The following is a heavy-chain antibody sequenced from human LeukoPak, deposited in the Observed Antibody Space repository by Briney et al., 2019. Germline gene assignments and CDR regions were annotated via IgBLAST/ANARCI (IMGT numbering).Heavy chain of an antibody. CDR2: IKPDGSEQ. Sequence: GGSLRLSCEASGFNLSSYWMSWVRQAPGEGLEYVATIKPDGSEQLYVGSAKGRFTISKDSAKNSVFLQINSLRAEDTAMYYCAKQGAYFFDYWGQGTLVTVSS. J-gene: IGHJ4*02. V-gene: IGHV3-7*01. CDR3: AKQGAYFFDY. CDR1: GFNLSSYW.